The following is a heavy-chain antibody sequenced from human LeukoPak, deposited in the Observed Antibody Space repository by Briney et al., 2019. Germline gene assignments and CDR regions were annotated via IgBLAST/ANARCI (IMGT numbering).Heavy chain of an antibody. CDR2: INPNSGGT. D-gene: IGHD3-22*01. J-gene: IGHJ4*02. CDR3: ARGQYYYDSSGYPPWY. CDR1: GYTFTGYY. Sequence: ASVKVSCKASGYTFTGYYMHWVRQAPGQGLEWMGWINPNSGGTNYAQKFQGRVTMTRDTSISTAYMELSRLRSDDTAVYYCARGQYYYDSSGYPPWYWGQGTLVTVSS. V-gene: IGHV1-2*02.